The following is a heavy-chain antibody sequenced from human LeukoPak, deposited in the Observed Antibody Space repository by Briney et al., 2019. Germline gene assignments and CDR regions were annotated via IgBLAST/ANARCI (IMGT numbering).Heavy chain of an antibody. Sequence: ASVKVSCKAFGYTFTSNYMHWVRQAPGQGLEWMGIINPSGGSTSYAQKFQGRVTMTRDTSTSTVYMELSSLRSEDTAVYYCARGPETRYYYDSSGNWFDPWGQGTLVTVSS. V-gene: IGHV1-46*01. CDR3: ARGPETRYYYDSSGNWFDP. CDR2: INPSGGST. CDR1: GYTFTSNY. D-gene: IGHD3-22*01. J-gene: IGHJ5*02.